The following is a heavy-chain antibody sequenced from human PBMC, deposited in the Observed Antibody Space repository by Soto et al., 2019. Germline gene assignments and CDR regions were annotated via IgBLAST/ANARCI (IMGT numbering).Heavy chain of an antibody. Sequence: SETLSLTCTVSGGSISSGGYFWSWIRQHPGKGLEWLGYIQYSGSTYYNPSLKSRGTISVDTSQNQFSLRLSSVTAADTAVYYCASHYCGGDCYYYFDYWGQGALVTVSS. CDR3: ASHYCGGDCYYYFDY. CDR2: IQYSGST. D-gene: IGHD2-21*02. CDR1: GGSISSGGYF. V-gene: IGHV4-31*03. J-gene: IGHJ4*02.